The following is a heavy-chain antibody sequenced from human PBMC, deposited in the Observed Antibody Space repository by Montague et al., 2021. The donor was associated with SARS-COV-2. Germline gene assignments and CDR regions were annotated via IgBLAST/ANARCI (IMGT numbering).Heavy chain of an antibody. CDR2: IYFSGSS. D-gene: IGHD2-15*01. CDR3: ASHRRGGLVVAAPNWFDP. CDR1: GGSASSSGYY. V-gene: IGHV4-39*01. Sequence: SETLSLTCTVSGGSASSSGYYWGWIRQPPGKGLEWIGSIYFSGSSYYNPSLKSRVSISVDTSKNQFSLRLSSVTSADTAVYYCASHRRGGLVVAAPNWFDPWGQGTLVTVSS. J-gene: IGHJ5*02.